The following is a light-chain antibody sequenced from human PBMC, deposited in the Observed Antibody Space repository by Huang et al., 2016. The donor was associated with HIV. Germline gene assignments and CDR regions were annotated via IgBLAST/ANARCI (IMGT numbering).Light chain of an antibody. CDR2: GTS. V-gene: IGKV3-15*01. CDR3: QQYSNWPPYT. J-gene: IGKJ2*01. Sequence: EIVLTQPPASFSGSPGASATPSCSASQSVGSHLAWYQQKPGQAPRLLIHGTSTRATGVPARFSGSGSGTEFTLTISSLQSDDFAVYYCQQYSNWPPYTFGQGTKLEIK. CDR1: QSVGSH.